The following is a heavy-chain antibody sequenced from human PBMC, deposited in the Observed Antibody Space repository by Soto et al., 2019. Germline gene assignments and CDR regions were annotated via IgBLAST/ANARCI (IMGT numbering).Heavy chain of an antibody. J-gene: IGHJ4*02. V-gene: IGHV1-46*01. CDR3: ARDDYGGNSGLDY. CDR1: GYTFTTYY. D-gene: IGHD4-17*01. Sequence: GASVKVSCKASGYTFTTYYMQWVRQAPGQGPEWLAMIDPRSGSTNYAQNIQDRVTMATDTSTNTAYMELRSLRSDDTAVYYCARDDYGGNSGLDYWGQGTLVTVSS. CDR2: IDPRSGST.